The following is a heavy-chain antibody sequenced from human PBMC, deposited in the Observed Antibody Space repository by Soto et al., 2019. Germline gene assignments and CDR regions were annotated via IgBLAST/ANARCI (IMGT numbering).Heavy chain of an antibody. J-gene: IGHJ5*02. CDR1: GGSFSGYY. CDR3: ARAPGESYYDSSGYQRNWFDP. D-gene: IGHD3-22*01. CDR2: INHSGST. V-gene: IGHV4-34*01. Sequence: QVQLQQWGAGLLKPSETLSLTCAVYGGSFSGYYWSWIRQPPGKGLEWIGEINHSGSTNYNPSLKGRVTISVDTSKNQFSLKLSSVTAADTAVYYCARAPGESYYDSSGYQRNWFDPWGQGTLVTVSS.